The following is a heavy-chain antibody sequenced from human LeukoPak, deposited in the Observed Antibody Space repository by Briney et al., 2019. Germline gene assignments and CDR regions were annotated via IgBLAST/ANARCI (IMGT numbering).Heavy chain of an antibody. Sequence: PGGSLRLSCSASGFTFSSYAMHWVRQAQAQGQEYVSAISSNGGSTYYADSVKGRFTISRDNSKNTLYLQMSSLRPEDTAVYYCVKGVLVGFDWLLGDCYYWGQGTLVTVSS. J-gene: IGHJ4*02. CDR3: VKGVLVGFDWLLGDCYY. D-gene: IGHD3-9*01. CDR2: ISSNGGST. V-gene: IGHV3-64D*06. CDR1: GFTFSSYA.